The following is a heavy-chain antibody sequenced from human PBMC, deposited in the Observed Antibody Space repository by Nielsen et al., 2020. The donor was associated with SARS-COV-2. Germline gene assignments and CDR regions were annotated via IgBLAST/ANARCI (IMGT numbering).Heavy chain of an antibody. J-gene: IGHJ6*03. D-gene: IGHD2-2*01. CDR2: FDPGDAET. Sequence: ASVKVSCKVSGYTLSELSIHWVRQAPGKGLEWMGGFDPGDAETVYAQKFQGRITMTEDTSADTAYMDLSSLRTEDTAVYFCARGDLVVVPSPVLGLGPIFYYFSLDVWGKGTTVIVSS. CDR3: ARGDLVVVPSPVLGLGPIFYYFSLDV. CDR1: GYTLSELS. V-gene: IGHV1-24*01.